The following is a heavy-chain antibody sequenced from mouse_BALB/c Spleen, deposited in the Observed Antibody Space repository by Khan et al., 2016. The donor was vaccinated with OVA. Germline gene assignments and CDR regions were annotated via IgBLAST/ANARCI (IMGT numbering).Heavy chain of an antibody. CDR3: ARVGYNGTMEY. CDR1: GYTFTIYG. CDR2: INTYTGEP. D-gene: IGHD2-14*01. Sequence: QIQLVQSGPELKKPGETVKISCKASGYTFTIYGMNWVRQAPGKGLKWMGWINTYTGEPTYADDFKGRFAFSLETSASTAFLQINNLKNEDTATYFCARVGYNGTMEYWGQGTSVTVSS. V-gene: IGHV9-3-1*01. J-gene: IGHJ4*01.